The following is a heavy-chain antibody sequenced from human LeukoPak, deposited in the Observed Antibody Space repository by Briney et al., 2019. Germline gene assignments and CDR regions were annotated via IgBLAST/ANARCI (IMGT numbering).Heavy chain of an antibody. J-gene: IGHJ5*02. Sequence: GGSLRLSCAASGFTFSSYVLSWVRQAPGKGLEWVSGLSASGATTYYGDSVKGRFTISRDNSKSTLYLQMNSLRAEDTAIYDCVKDRRPLPVGATDPWGHGTLVTVSS. CDR1: GFTFSSYV. D-gene: IGHD1-26*01. CDR2: LSASGATT. CDR3: VKDRRPLPVGATDP. V-gene: IGHV3-23*01.